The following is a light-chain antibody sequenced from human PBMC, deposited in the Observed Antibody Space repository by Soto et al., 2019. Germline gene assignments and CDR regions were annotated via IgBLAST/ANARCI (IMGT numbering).Light chain of an antibody. CDR1: QSISTW. CDR2: KAS. CDR3: QQYNSYSPT. Sequence: DIQMTQSPSTLSASVGDRVTITCRASQSISTWLAWYQQEPGKAPKLLIHKASSLQSGVPSRFSGSGSGTDFTLTISSLHPDDFAPYYCQQYNSYSPTFGQGNRVEIK. J-gene: IGKJ1*01. V-gene: IGKV1-5*03.